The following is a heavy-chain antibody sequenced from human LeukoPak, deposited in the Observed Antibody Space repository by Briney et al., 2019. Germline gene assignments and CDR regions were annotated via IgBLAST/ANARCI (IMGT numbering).Heavy chain of an antibody. V-gene: IGHV3-48*01. CDR3: ARDPFKRYCSSTSCLGVDY. D-gene: IGHD2-2*01. CDR2: ISSSSSTI. CDR1: GFTFSSYS. Sequence: GGSLRLSCAASGFTFSSYSMNWVRQAPGKGLEGVSYISSSSSTIYYADSVKGRFTISRDNAKNSLYLQMNSLRAEDTAVYYCARDPFKRYCSSTSCLGVDYWGQGTLVTVSS. J-gene: IGHJ4*02.